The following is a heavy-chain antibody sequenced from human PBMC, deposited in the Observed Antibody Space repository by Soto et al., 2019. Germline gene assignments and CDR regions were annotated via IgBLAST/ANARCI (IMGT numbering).Heavy chain of an antibody. CDR2: ISRST. CDR1: GFTLSSSA. D-gene: IGHD2-8*01. V-gene: IGHV3-23*01. Sequence: EVQLLESGGGLVQPGGSLRLSCAASGFTLSSSAMSWVRQAPGKGLEWVTTISRSTYYSDSVKGRFTISRDESKNTLYLQMNSLRAEDTAVYYCGMLMVRSYDAFDIWGQGTMVTVSS. J-gene: IGHJ3*02. CDR3: GMLMVRSYDAFDI.